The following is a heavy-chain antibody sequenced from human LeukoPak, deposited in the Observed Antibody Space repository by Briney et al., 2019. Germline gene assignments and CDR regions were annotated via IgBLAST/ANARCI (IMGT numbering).Heavy chain of an antibody. CDR2: ISYDGSNK. CDR1: GFTFRSYG. J-gene: IGHJ4*02. CDR3: ARYSSGFDY. V-gene: IGHV3-30*03. Sequence: GGSLRLSCAPSGFTFRSYGMHWVRQAPDKGLGWGAVISYDGSNKYYADSVKGRFTISRDNSKKTLYLQMNSLRAEDTAVYYCARYSSGFDYWGQGTLVTVSS. D-gene: IGHD3-22*01.